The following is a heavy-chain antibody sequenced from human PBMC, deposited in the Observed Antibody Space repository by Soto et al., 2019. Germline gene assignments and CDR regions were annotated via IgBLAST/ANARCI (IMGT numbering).Heavy chain of an antibody. Sequence: PSETLSLTCTVSGGSIYRSGYYWGWIRQPPGRGLEWIGNIDYNGVTYSNPSLKSRVTISRYTSKNQFSLKLTSVTAADTALYYCGKVLVGATGHTDSDSWGPGTLVTVSS. D-gene: IGHD2-15*01. J-gene: IGHJ4*02. CDR1: GGSIYRSGYY. V-gene: IGHV4-39*01. CDR3: GKVLVGATGHTDSDS. CDR2: IDYNGVT.